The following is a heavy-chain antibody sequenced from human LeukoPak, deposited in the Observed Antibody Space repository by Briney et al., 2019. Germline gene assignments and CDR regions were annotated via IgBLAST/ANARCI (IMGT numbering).Heavy chain of an antibody. J-gene: IGHJ4*02. CDR2: IYTSGST. Sequence: PSETLSLTCTVSGGSISSYYWSWIRQPAGKGLEWIGRIYTSGSTNYNPSLKSRVTVSVDTSKNQFSLKLSSVTAADTAVYYCARGWAPGWFSPLVPAAKVSFRETYDFWSGRRQSYFDYWGQGTLVTVSS. D-gene: IGHD3-3*01. CDR3: ARGWAPGWFSPLVPAAKVSFRETYDFWSGRRQSYFDY. CDR1: GGSISSYY. V-gene: IGHV4-4*07.